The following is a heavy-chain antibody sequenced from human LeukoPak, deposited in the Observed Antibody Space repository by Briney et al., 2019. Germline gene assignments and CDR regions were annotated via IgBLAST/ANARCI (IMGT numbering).Heavy chain of an antibody. J-gene: IGHJ4*02. CDR2: IYYSGST. CDR3: ARALYGSGSPSDY. Sequence: SETLSLTCAVSGHSISSGYYWGWIRQPPGKGLEWIGSIYYSGSTYYNPSLKSRVTISVDTSKNQFSLKLSSVTAADTAVYYCARALYGSGSPSDYWGQGTLVTVSS. D-gene: IGHD3-10*01. CDR1: GHSISSGYY. V-gene: IGHV4-38-2*01.